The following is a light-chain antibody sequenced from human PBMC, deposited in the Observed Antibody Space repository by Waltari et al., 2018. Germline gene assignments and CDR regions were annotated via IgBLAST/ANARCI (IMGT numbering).Light chain of an antibody. V-gene: IGLV1-47*01. J-gene: IGLJ3*02. CDR3: AAWDDSLSGGV. Sequence: QSVLTQPPSASGTPGQRVTISCSGSSSNLGSTYVYWYQQLPGTAPKLLIYRNNQRPSGVPDPFSGSKSGTSASLAISGLRSEDEADYYCAAWDDSLSGGVFGGGTKLTVL. CDR1: SSNLGSTY. CDR2: RNN.